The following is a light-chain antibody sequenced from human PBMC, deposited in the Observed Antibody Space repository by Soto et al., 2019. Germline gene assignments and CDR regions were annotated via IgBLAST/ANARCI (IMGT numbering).Light chain of an antibody. V-gene: IGKV1-39*01. CDR1: QSISSY. J-gene: IGKJ5*01. CDR2: AAS. CDR3: QQSYSTPLI. Sequence: DIQMTQSPSSLSASVGDRVTITCRASQSISSYLNWYQQKPGKAPKLLIYAASSLQSGVPSRFSGSGSRTDFTLTISSLQPEDFATYYCQQSYSTPLIFGQGTRLEIK.